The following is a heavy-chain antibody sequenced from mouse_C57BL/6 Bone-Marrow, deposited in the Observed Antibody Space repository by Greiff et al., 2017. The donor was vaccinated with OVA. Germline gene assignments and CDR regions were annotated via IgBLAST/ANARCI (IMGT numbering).Heavy chain of an antibody. CDR3: ARDRPLPGVFAY. CDR2: ISSGGSYT. Sequence: DVHLVESGGDLVKPGGSLKLSCAASGFTFSSYGMSWVRQTPDKRLEWVATISSGGSYTYYPDSVKGRFTISRDNAKNTLYLQMSSLKSEDTAMYYCARDRPLPGVFAYWGQGTLVTVSA. D-gene: IGHD4-1*01. CDR1: GFTFSSYG. J-gene: IGHJ3*01. V-gene: IGHV5-6*01.